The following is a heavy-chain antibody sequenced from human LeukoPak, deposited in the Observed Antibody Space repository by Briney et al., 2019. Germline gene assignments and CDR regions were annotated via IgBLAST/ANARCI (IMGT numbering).Heavy chain of an antibody. D-gene: IGHD2-2*01. CDR3: ATSAWVRYCSSTSCAFDY. CDR2: VDPEDGET. V-gene: IGHV1-69-2*01. J-gene: IGHJ4*02. Sequence: GATVKISCKASGYTFTDYYMHWVQQAPGKGLEWMGRVDPEDGETIYAEKFQGRVTITADTSTDIAYMELSSLRSEDTAVYYCATSAWVRYCSSTSCAFDYWGQGTLVTVSS. CDR1: GYTFTDYY.